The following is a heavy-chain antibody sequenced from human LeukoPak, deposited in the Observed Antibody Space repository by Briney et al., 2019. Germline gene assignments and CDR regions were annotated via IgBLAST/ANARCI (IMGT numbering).Heavy chain of an antibody. V-gene: IGHV4-39*07. Sequence: PSETLSLACTVSGGSISSSSYYWGWIRQPPGKGLEWIGTIYYSGGTYYNPSLRSRLTISVDTSKNQFSLKLNSVTAADTAMYYCASDSFYDSGGYFYYWGQGTLVTVSS. J-gene: IGHJ4*02. D-gene: IGHD3-22*01. CDR3: ASDSFYDSGGYFYY. CDR2: IYYSGGT. CDR1: GGSISSSSYY.